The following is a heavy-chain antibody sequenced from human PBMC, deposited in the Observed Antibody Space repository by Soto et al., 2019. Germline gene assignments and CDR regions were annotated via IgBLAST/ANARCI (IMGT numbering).Heavy chain of an antibody. J-gene: IGHJ4*02. D-gene: IGHD1-26*01. CDR3: ARGLISGSQYSGGWYYFDS. Sequence: PSETLSLTCTVSGDSISSVYNYWSWIRQPPGEGLEWIGNISYSGSTYYNPSLKSRLTISVDTSKNHFSLELSSVTAADTAVYYCARGLISGSQYSGGWYYFDSWGQGTQVTVSS. CDR1: GDSISSVYNY. CDR2: ISYSGST. V-gene: IGHV4-30-4*01.